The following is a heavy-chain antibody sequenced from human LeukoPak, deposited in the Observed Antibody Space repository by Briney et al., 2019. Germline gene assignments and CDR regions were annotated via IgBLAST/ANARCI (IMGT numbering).Heavy chain of an antibody. V-gene: IGHV7-4-1*02. CDR3: AREIEGSSSWPFDY. J-gene: IGHJ4*02. D-gene: IGHD6-13*01. CDR1: GYTFTSYA. CDR2: INTNTGNP. Sequence: ASVKVSCKASGYTFTSYAMNWVRQAPGQGLEWMGWINTNTGNPTYAPGFTGRFVFSLDTSVSTAYLQISSLKAEDTAVYYCAREIEGSSSWPFDYWGQGTLVTVSS.